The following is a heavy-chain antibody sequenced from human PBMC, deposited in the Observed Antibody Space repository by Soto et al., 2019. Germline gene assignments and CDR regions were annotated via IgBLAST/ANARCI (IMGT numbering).Heavy chain of an antibody. CDR1: GGSISSSNW. J-gene: IGHJ3*02. CDR3: ARDEGGAVVVVAARAFDI. CDR2: IYHSGST. V-gene: IGHV4-4*02. D-gene: IGHD2-15*01. Sequence: SETLSLTCAVSGGSISSSNWWSWVRQPPGKGLEWIGEIYHSGSTNYNPSLKSRVTISVDKSKNQFSLKLSSVTAADTAVYYCARDEGGAVVVVAARAFDIWGQGTMVTVS.